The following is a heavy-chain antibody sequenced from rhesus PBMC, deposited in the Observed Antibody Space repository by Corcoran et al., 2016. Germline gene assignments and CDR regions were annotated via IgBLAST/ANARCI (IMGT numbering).Heavy chain of an antibody. CDR1: GYSISSGYG. Sequence: QLQLQESGPGLVKPSETLSLTCAVSGYSISSGYGWSWIRQPPGKGLEWIGYISDSGCTSSNPSLKSRVTISRDTAKNQFSLNLSSVTAADTAVYYCARDQDSSGWYGSEYFEFWGQGALVTVSS. D-gene: IGHD6-31*01. CDR2: ISDSGCT. V-gene: IGHV4-122*02. CDR3: ARDQDSSGWYGSEYFEF. J-gene: IGHJ1*01.